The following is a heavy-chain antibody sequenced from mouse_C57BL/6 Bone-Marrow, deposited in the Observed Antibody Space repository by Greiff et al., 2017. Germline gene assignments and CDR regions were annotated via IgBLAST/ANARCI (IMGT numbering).Heavy chain of an antibody. V-gene: IGHV6-6*01. D-gene: IGHD1-1*01. CDR2: IRNTANNHAT. CDR1: GFTFSDAW. CDR3: TRGYYGSRGAY. J-gene: IGHJ3*01. Sequence: EVKLQVSGGGLVQPGGSMKLSCAASGFTFSDAWMDWVRQSPEKWLEWVAEIRNTANNHATYYAASVKGRFTISRDDSKSSVYLQMNSLRAEETGIYYCTRGYYGSRGAYWGQGTLVTVSA.